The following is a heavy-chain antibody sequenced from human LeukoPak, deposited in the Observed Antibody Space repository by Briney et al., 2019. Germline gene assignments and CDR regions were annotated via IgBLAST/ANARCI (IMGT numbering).Heavy chain of an antibody. D-gene: IGHD3-10*01. CDR2: IYYSGST. Sequence: SETLSLTCTVSGGSISSYYWSWIRQPPGKGLEWIGYIYYSGSTNYNPSLKSRVTISVDTSKNQFSLKLSSVTAADTAVYYCARERSGGRVERRLLWFGEKTPEDHDAFDIWGQGTMVTVSS. V-gene: IGHV4-59*01. J-gene: IGHJ3*02. CDR3: ARERSGGRVERRLLWFGEKTPEDHDAFDI. CDR1: GGSISSYY.